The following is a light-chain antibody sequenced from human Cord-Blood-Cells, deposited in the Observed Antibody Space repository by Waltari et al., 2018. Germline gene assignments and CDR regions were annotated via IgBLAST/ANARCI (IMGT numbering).Light chain of an antibody. Sequence: QSVLTQPPSASGTPGQRVTISCSGSSSNIGSNTVNWYQQLPGTAPKLLFYSNNQRPSGVPDRFSGSKSGTSASLAISGLQAEDEADYYCAAWDDSNYVFGTGTKVTVL. CDR3: AAWDDSNYV. CDR1: SSNIGSNT. J-gene: IGLJ1*01. CDR2: SNN. V-gene: IGLV1-44*01.